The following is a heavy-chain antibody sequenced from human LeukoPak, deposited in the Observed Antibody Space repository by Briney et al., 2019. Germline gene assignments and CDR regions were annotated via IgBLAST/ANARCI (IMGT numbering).Heavy chain of an antibody. V-gene: IGHV4-30-4*01. J-gene: IGHJ4*02. CDR1: GGSISSGDYY. D-gene: IGHD6-13*01. Sequence: TPSETLSLTCTVSGGSISSGDYYWSWIRQPPGKGLEWIGYILYSGSTYYNPSLKSRVTMSVDTSKNQFSLKLSSVTAADTAVYYCARLGLDPTRIDYWGQGTLVTVSS. CDR3: ARLGLDPTRIDY. CDR2: ILYSGST.